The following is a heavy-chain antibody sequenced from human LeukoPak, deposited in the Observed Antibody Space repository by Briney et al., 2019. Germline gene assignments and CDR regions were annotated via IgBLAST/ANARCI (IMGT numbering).Heavy chain of an antibody. D-gene: IGHD3-22*01. CDR2: FDPEDGET. V-gene: IGHV1-24*01. Sequence: ASVKVSCKVSGYTLTELSMHWVRQAPGKGLEWMGGFDPEDGETIYAQKFRGRVTMTEDTSTDTAYMELSSLRSEDTAVYYCATIVSSGYAYFDYWGQGTLVTVSS. CDR1: GYTLTELS. CDR3: ATIVSSGYAYFDY. J-gene: IGHJ4*02.